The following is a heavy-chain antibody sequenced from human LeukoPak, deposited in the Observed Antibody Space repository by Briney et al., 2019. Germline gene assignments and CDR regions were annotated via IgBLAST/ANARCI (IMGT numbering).Heavy chain of an antibody. CDR1: GFTFSSYA. CDR2: ISGSGGST. CDR3: AKDRLWSIAALFDY. V-gene: IGHV3-23*01. Sequence: PGGSLRLSCAASGFTFSSYAMSWVRQAPGKWLEWVSAISGSGGSTYYADSVKGRFTISRDNSKNTLYLQMNSLRAEDTAVYYCAKDRLWSIAALFDYWGQGTLVTVSS. D-gene: IGHD6-6*01. J-gene: IGHJ4*02.